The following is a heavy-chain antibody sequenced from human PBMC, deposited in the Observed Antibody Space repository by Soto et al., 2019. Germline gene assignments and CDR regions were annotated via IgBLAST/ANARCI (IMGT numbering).Heavy chain of an antibody. CDR3: ARADYYDSSGFYYDC. D-gene: IGHD3-22*01. V-gene: IGHV1-46*01. CDR1: GYIFTNHY. Sequence: QVQLVQSGAEVKKPGASVKVSCKASGYIFTNHYIHWVRQAPGQGLEWMGIINPSGGSTNYLQKFQGRITMTRDTSTSTVYMELSSLRSEDTAVYLCARADYYDSSGFYYDCWGQGTLVTVSS. CDR2: INPSGGST. J-gene: IGHJ4*02.